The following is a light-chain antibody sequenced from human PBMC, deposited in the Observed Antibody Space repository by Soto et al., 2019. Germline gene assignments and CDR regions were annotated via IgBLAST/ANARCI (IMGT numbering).Light chain of an antibody. CDR2: GAS. Sequence: EIVLTHSPCTLSLSPGERSSLSCRASQSVSSEKLAWYQQKPCQAPRLLIFGASGRATGIPERFTGSGSGTDFSLTISSLETEDSAVYYCQQYGSPLLTFGGGTK. CDR1: QSVSSEK. V-gene: IGKV3-20*01. J-gene: IGKJ4*01. CDR3: QQYGSPLLT.